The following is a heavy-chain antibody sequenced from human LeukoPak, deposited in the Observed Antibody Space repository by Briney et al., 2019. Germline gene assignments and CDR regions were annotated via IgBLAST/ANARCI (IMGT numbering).Heavy chain of an antibody. CDR2: ISSSSSYI. J-gene: IGHJ4*02. CDR1: GFTFSSYS. CDR3: ARGPATNYFDY. D-gene: IGHD6-25*01. Sequence: GGSLRLSCAASGFTFSSYSMNWVRQAPGKGLEWVSFISSSSSYIYYADSVKGRFTISRDNAKNSLYLQMNSLRAEDTAVYYCARGPATNYFDYWGQGTLVTASS. V-gene: IGHV3-21*01.